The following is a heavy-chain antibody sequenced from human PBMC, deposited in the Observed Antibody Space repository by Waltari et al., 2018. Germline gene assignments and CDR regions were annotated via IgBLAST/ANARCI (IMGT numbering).Heavy chain of an antibody. CDR2: MNPNSGKT. D-gene: IGHD5-12*01. Sequence: QVQLVQSGADVKKPGASVKVSCKASGYTFTSYDINWVRQATGQGLEWMGWMNPNSGKTGYAQKFQGRVNMTRNTSISKAYMELSSLRSEETAVYYCARGAPGGKWIRLIGDAFDIWGQGTMVTVSS. CDR1: GYTFTSYD. CDR3: ARGAPGGKWIRLIGDAFDI. J-gene: IGHJ3*02. V-gene: IGHV1-8*01.